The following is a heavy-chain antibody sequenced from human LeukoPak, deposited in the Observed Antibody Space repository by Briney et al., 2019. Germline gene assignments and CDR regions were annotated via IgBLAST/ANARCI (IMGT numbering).Heavy chain of an antibody. J-gene: IGHJ4*02. D-gene: IGHD5-18*01. CDR1: GFTFSSYG. CDR2: IRYDGSNK. Sequence: PGGSLRLSCAASGFTFSSYGMHWVRQAPGKGLEWVAFIRYDGSNKYYADSVKGRFTISRDNSKNTLYLQMNSLRAEDTAVYYCAKERNPYTAMVTYFDYWGQGTLVTVSS. CDR3: AKERNPYTAMVTYFDY. V-gene: IGHV3-30*02.